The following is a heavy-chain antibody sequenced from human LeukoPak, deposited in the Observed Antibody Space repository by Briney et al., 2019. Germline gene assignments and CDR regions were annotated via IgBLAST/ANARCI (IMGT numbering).Heavy chain of an antibody. V-gene: IGHV4-39*01. D-gene: IGHD4-17*01. Sequence: SETLSLTCTVSGGSISSSSCYWTWGRQPRGKGLDRIGSIYYSATTNYNPSRKIRFTISVATYKNPFSLKLIAVPAADTAFYYCARQTTARPSSWYFHLWGRGTLLTVSS. CDR3: ARQTTARPSSWYFHL. J-gene: IGHJ2*01. CDR1: GGSISSSSCY. CDR2: IYYSATT.